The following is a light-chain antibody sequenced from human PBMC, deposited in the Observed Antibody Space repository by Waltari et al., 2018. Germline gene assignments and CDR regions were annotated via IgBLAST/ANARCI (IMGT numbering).Light chain of an antibody. J-gene: IGLJ2*01. V-gene: IGLV2-23*02. CDR2: EVS. Sequence: QSALTQPASVSGSPGQSITISCTGTSSDIGNYNFVSWYQQHPGKAPKVMIYEVSKRPSGVSNRFSGSKSGNTASLTISGLQAEDEADYYCCSYTGSSTLIFGGGTKLTVL. CDR3: CSYTGSSTLI. CDR1: SSDIGNYNF.